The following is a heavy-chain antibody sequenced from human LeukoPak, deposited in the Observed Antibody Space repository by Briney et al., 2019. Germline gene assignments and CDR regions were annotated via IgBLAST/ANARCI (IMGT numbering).Heavy chain of an antibody. D-gene: IGHD4-17*01. V-gene: IGHV3-33*01. CDR1: GFTFRGNG. CDR2: IWYDGSNR. Sequence: GGSLRLSCAASGFTFRGNGMHWVRQAPGKGLEWVAIIWYDGSNRYYADSVKGRFTISRDNSKNTLFLQMNSLTAEDAAVYYCARDQGTSVTAMVGGHFDYWGPGTLVTVSS. CDR3: ARDQGTSVTAMVGGHFDY. J-gene: IGHJ4*02.